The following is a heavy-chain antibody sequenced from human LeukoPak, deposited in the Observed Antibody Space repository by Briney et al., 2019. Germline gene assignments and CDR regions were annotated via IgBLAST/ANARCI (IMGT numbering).Heavy chain of an antibody. J-gene: IGHJ5*02. V-gene: IGHV4-4*07. CDR1: GGSISSYY. CDR2: IYTSGST. CDR3: ARDNHPRAGHSYGYFWFDP. D-gene: IGHD5-18*01. Sequence: SETLSLTCTVSGGSISSYYWSWIRQPAGKGLEWIGRIYTSGSTNYNPSLKSRVTMSVDTSKNQFSLKLSSVTAADTAVYYCARDNHPRAGHSYGYFWFDPWGQGTLVTVSS.